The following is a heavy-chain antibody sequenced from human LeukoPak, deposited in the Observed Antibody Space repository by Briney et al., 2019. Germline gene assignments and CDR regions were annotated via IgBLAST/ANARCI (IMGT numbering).Heavy chain of an antibody. J-gene: IGHJ4*02. V-gene: IGHV3-30-3*01. Sequence: PGRSLRLSCAASGFTFSSYAMHWVRQAPGKGLEWVAVISYDGSNKYYADSVKGRFTISRDNSKNTLYLQMNSLRAEDTAVYYCARDPEWELLHWGQGTLVTVSS. CDR3: ARDPEWELLH. CDR1: GFTFSSYA. CDR2: ISYDGSNK. D-gene: IGHD1-26*01.